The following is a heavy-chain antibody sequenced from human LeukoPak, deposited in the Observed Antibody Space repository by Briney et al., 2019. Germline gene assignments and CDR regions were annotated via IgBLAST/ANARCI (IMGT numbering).Heavy chain of an antibody. CDR3: ARDSYGDYVFDY. V-gene: IGHV3-23*01. J-gene: IGHJ4*02. CDR1: EFTFSSYA. Sequence: PGGSLRLSCAASEFTFSSYAMTWVRQAPGKGLEWVSAITGSGGSTYYADSVEGRFTISRDNFKNMLYLQVDSLRAEDTAVYYCARDSYGDYVFDYWGQGTLVTVSS. CDR2: ITGSGGST. D-gene: IGHD4-17*01.